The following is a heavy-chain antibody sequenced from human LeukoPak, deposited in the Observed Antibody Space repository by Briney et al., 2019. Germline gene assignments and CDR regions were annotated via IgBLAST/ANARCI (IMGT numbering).Heavy chain of an antibody. D-gene: IGHD2-15*01. CDR1: AYTFTVYY. Sequence: GASVKVSCKASAYTFTVYYIHWVRQAPGQGLEWMGWINPNSGGTKYAQNFQGRVTMTRDTSSSTAHMELSRLRSDDTAVYYCARGDCSVSGCHGGNWFDPWGQGTLVTVSS. CDR2: INPNSGGT. V-gene: IGHV1-2*02. CDR3: ARGDCSVSGCHGGNWFDP. J-gene: IGHJ5*02.